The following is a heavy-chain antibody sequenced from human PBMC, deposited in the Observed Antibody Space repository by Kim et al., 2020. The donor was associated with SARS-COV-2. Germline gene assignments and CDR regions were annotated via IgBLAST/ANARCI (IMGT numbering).Heavy chain of an antibody. CDR3: AKWPVGYLDTVMLRSVMDV. V-gene: IGHV4-34*01. Sequence: SETLSLTCAVYGESFSNYWWTWIRQSPGKGLEWIGEINQSGRTHDNPSLKSRVTISMDTSKKQFSLNLRSVTAADTAVYYCAKWPVGYLDTVMLRSVMDVWGQGTTVTVSS. CDR2: INQSGRT. D-gene: IGHD3-16*01. J-gene: IGHJ6*02. CDR1: GESFSNYW.